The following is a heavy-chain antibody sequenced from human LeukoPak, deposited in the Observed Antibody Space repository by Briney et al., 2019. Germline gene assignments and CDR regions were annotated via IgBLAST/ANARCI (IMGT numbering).Heavy chain of an antibody. CDR3: ARGFRAFDF. CDR2: ISSTSTSI. V-gene: IGHV3-21*01. Sequence: GGSLRLSCAASGXTFSSHTMNWVRQAPGKGLEWVSSISSTSTSIYHADSVKGRFTISRDNTKNSLYLQMDSLRAEDTAVYYCARGFRAFDFWAQGTMVTVSS. CDR1: GXTFSSHT. J-gene: IGHJ3*01.